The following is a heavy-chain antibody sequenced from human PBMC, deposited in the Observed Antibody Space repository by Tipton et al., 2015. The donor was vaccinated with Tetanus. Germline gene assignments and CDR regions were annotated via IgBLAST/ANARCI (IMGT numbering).Heavy chain of an antibody. Sequence: VSGFVFSNYAMNWIRQSPGKGLEWIGHIYYNGSTKYNPSLKSRVTVSLDTSKKHFSLRLSSVTAADTAVYYCARGGLCVGPACAGISPLSDVWGRGTLVTVSS. D-gene: IGHD3-16*02. CDR3: ARGGLCVGPACAGISPLSDV. J-gene: IGHJ2*01. CDR1: GFVFSNYA. CDR2: IYYNGST. V-gene: IGHV4-59*01.